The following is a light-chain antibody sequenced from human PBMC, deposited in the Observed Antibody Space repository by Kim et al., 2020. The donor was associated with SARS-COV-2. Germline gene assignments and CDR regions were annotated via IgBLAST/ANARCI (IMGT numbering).Light chain of an antibody. CDR1: QNIDRW. V-gene: IGKV1-5*03. CDR3: LQYKRYPLT. CDR2: KAS. Sequence: DTQMTQSPSTLSASVGDRVTITCRASQNIDRWLAWYQQKPGKARNLLIYKASTLGSGVPSRLSGSGSGTEFTLTITSLQPDDFATYYCLQYKRYPLTFGGGTKLEI. J-gene: IGKJ4*01.